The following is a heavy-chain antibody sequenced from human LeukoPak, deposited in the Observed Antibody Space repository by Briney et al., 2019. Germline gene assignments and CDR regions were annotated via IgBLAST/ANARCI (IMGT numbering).Heavy chain of an antibody. Sequence: PSETLSLTCTVSGGSIGSSSYYWGWIRQPPGKGLEWIGSIYYSGSTYYNPSLKSRVTISVDTSKNQFSLKLSSVTAADTAVYYCASLHLRGYWGQGTLVTVSS. CDR2: IYYSGST. CDR1: GGSIGSSSYY. J-gene: IGHJ4*02. D-gene: IGHD4-11*01. CDR3: ASLHLRGY. V-gene: IGHV4-39*01.